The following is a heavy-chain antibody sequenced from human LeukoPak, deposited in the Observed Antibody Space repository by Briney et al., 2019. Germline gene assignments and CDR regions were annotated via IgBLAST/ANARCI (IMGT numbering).Heavy chain of an antibody. CDR1: GGSISNSSYY. CDR3: ASDSSIAARPYWFDP. J-gene: IGHJ5*02. D-gene: IGHD6-6*01. CDR2: IYYSGST. V-gene: IGHV4-39*01. Sequence: SETLSLTCTVSGGSISNSSYYWGWIRQPPGKGLEWIGNIYYSGSTYYNPSLKSRVTTSVDTSKNQFSLKLSSVTAADTAVYYCASDSSIAARPYWFDPWGQGTLVTVSS.